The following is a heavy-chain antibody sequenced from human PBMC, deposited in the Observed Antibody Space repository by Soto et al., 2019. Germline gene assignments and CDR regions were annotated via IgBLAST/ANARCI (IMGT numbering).Heavy chain of an antibody. CDR2: IRSKAYGGTA. J-gene: IGHJ3*02. CDR1: GFTFGDYA. CDR3: TRDARITMIVVAHDAFDI. D-gene: IGHD3-22*01. V-gene: IGHV3-49*03. Sequence: PGGSLRLSCTASGFTFGDYAMSWFRQAPGKGLEWVGFIRSKAYGGTAEYAASVKGRFTISRDDSKSIAYLQMNSLKTEDTAVYYCTRDARITMIVVAHDAFDIWGQGTMVTVSS.